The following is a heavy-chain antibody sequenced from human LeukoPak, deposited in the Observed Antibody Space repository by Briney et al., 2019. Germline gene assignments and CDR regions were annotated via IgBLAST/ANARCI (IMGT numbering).Heavy chain of an antibody. CDR3: AREGPSTYHFDF. CDR2: IIPIFGTA. Sequence: GASVKVSCKASGGTFSSYAISWVRQAPGQGLEWMGGIIPIFGTANYAQKFQGRVTITADESTSTACMELSSLRSEDTAIYYCAREGPSTYHFDFWGQGTLVTVSS. J-gene: IGHJ4*02. CDR1: GGTFSSYA. V-gene: IGHV1-69*13.